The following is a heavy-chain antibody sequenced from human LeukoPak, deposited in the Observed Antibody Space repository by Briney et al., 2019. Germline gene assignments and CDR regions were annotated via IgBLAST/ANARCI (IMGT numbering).Heavy chain of an antibody. Sequence: GGSLRLSCAASGFTFSSYAMSWVRQAPGKGLEWVSAISGSGGSTYYADSVKGRFTISRDNSKNTLYLQMNSLRAEDTAVYYCAKDGGPDSGSQASDYWGQGTLVTVSS. D-gene: IGHD3-10*01. CDR1: GFTFSSYA. CDR3: AKDGGPDSGSQASDY. V-gene: IGHV3-23*01. CDR2: ISGSGGST. J-gene: IGHJ4*02.